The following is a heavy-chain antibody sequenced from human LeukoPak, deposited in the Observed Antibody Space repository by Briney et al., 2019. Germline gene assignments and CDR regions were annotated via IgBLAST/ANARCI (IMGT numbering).Heavy chain of an antibody. CDR2: INSDGSST. CDR1: GFTFSRYW. CDR3: ARARRYRSSWYHDY. V-gene: IGHV3-74*01. Sequence: GGSLRLSCAASGFTFSRYWMHWVRQAPVKGLVWVSRINSDGSSTTYADSVKGRFTISRDNAKNTLYLQMNSLRAEDTAVYYCARARRYRSSWYHDYWGQGSLVTVSS. D-gene: IGHD6-13*01. J-gene: IGHJ4*02.